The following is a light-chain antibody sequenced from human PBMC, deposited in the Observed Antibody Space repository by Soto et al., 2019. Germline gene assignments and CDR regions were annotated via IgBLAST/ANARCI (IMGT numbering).Light chain of an antibody. Sequence: EIVLTQSPGTLSLSPGERATLSCRASQSVSSNYLTWYQQKPGQTPKLLIYAASSRATGIPDRFSGSGSGTDFTLTISRLEPEDFAVYYCQPYGNSPFTFGPGTKVDI. J-gene: IGKJ3*01. CDR3: QPYGNSPFT. CDR2: AAS. CDR1: QSVSSNY. V-gene: IGKV3-20*01.